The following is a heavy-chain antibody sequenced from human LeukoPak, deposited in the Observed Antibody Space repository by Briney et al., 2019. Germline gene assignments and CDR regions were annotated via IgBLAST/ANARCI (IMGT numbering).Heavy chain of an antibody. CDR2: IVVGSGNT. Sequence: GTSVKVSCKASGFTFTSSAVQWVRQARGQRLEWIGWIVVGSGNTNYAQKFQERVTITRDMSTSTAYMELSSLRSEDTAVYYCAAVGKQLAEDAFDIWGQGTMVTVSS. CDR1: GFTFTSSA. D-gene: IGHD6-6*01. V-gene: IGHV1-58*01. J-gene: IGHJ3*02. CDR3: AAVGKQLAEDAFDI.